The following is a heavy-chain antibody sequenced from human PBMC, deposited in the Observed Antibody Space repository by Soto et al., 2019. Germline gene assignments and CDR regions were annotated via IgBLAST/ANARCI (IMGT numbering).Heavy chain of an antibody. J-gene: IGHJ6*02. D-gene: IGHD3-3*01. CDR2: ISGSGFGI. Sequence: EVQLLESGGALVQPGGSLRLSCAASGFTFSSSAMTWVRQAPGKGLEWVAGISGSGFGIYYADSVKGRFTISRDNFNNTVYLEMNSVRAEDTAVYYCAKDQDSFYGVVSRGSGLDVWGQGTTVTVSS. CDR3: AKDQDSFYGVVSRGSGLDV. CDR1: GFTFSSSA. V-gene: IGHV3-23*01.